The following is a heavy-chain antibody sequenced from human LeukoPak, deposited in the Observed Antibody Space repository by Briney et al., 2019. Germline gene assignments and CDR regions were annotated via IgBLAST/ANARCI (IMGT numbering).Heavy chain of an antibody. J-gene: IGHJ4*02. V-gene: IGHV4-34*01. CDR3: ARHRRRITMIVVVRIFDY. Sequence: KPSETLSLTCAVYGGSFNGYYWSWIRQPPGKGLEWIGEINHSGSTNYNPSLKSRVTISVDTSKNQFSLKLSSVTAADTAVYYCARHRRRITMIVVVRIFDYWGQGTLVTVSS. D-gene: IGHD3-22*01. CDR2: INHSGST. CDR1: GGSFNGYY.